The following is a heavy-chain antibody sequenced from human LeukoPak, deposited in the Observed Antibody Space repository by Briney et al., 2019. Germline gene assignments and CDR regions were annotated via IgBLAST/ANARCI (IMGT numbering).Heavy chain of an antibody. CDR3: ARARGTSGSYFREDFDY. CDR2: INPNSGGT. J-gene: IGHJ4*02. D-gene: IGHD3-10*01. Sequence: WMGRINPNSGGTNYAQKFQGRVTMTRDTSISTAYMELSRLRSDDTAVYYCARARGTSGSYFREDFDYWGQGTLVTVSS. V-gene: IGHV1-2*06.